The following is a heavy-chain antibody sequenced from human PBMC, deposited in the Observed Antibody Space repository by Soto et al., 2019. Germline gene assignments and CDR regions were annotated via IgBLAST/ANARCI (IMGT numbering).Heavy chain of an antibody. Sequence: QVQLVQSGAEVKKPGSSVKVSCKASGGTFSNYAITWVRQAPGQGLEWLGRIIPIFGSANYAQKFQGRVTITADEPTTTAYMELSSLRSDDTAVYYCAKDRGKDSSFGNWFDPWGQGTLVTVSS. CDR2: IIPIFGSA. CDR3: AKDRGKDSSFGNWFDP. CDR1: GGTFSNYA. J-gene: IGHJ5*02. V-gene: IGHV1-69*15. D-gene: IGHD2-15*01.